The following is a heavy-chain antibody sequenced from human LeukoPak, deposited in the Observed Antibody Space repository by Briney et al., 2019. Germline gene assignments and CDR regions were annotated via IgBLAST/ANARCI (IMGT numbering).Heavy chain of an antibody. D-gene: IGHD5-24*01. J-gene: IGHJ3*02. V-gene: IGHV3-23*01. Sequence: WPRQAPGKGLEWVSDISGSGGSTYYADPVKGRFTISRDNSKNTLYLQMNSLRAEDTAVYYCAKGEMATIGGAFDIWGQGTMVSVCS. CDR2: ISGSGGST. CDR3: AKGEMATIGGAFDI.